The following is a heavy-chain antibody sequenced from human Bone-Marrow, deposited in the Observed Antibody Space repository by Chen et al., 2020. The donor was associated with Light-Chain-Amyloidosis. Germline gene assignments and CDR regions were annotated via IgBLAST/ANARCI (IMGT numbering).Heavy chain of an antibody. CDR2: IFYSGNT. CDR3: ARVAMGQSQLAEAAFDI. J-gene: IGHJ3*02. CDR1: GGSISSRSFY. Sequence: QVQLQESGPGLVKPSQTLSLSCTVSGGSISSRSFYWSWLRHLPGKGLEWLGYIFYSGNTYYTPSLKSRLSISIDTSKNQFFLEVSSVTAADTAVYYCARVAMGQSQLAEAAFDIWGQGTMVTVST. D-gene: IGHD6-13*01. V-gene: IGHV4-31*03.